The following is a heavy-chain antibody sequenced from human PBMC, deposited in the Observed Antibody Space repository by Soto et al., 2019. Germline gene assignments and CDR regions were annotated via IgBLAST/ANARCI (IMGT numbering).Heavy chain of an antibody. CDR1: GYTFTSYG. D-gene: IGHD5-12*01. CDR2: ISAYNGNT. CDR3: ARVGYSEYDLSTVTTEGFDY. V-gene: IGHV1-18*01. J-gene: IGHJ4*02. Sequence: QVQLVQSGAEVKKPGASVKVSCKASGYTFTSYGISWVRQAPGQGLEWMGWISAYNGNTSYAQKLQGRVTMTTDTSTRTDYMEVRSLRSDDTAVYYCARVGYSEYDLSTVTTEGFDYWGQGTLITVSS.